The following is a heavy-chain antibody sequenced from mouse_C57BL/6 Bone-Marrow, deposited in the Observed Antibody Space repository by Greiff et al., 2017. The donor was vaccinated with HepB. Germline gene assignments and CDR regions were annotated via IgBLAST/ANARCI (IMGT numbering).Heavy chain of an antibody. V-gene: IGHV3-6*01. CDR2: ISYDGSN. CDR1: GYSITSGYY. J-gene: IGHJ3*01. CDR3: ARGGVFITTVAY. D-gene: IGHD1-2*01. Sequence: EVHLVESGPGLVKPSQSLSLTCSVTGYSITSGYYWNWIRQFPGNKLEWMGYISYDGSNNYNPSLKNRISITRDTSKNQFFLKLNSVTTEDTATYYCARGGVFITTVAYWGQGTLVTVSA.